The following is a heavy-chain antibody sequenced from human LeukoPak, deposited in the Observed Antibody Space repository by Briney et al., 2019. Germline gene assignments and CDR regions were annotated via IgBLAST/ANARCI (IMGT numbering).Heavy chain of an antibody. CDR3: ARGDIVVVPAAIQPFDY. V-gene: IGHV4-39*07. D-gene: IGHD2-2*01. CDR1: GVSISSSNSY. CDR2: IYYTGDT. Sequence: SETLSLTCTVSGVSISSSNSYWGWIRQPPGKGLEWIGSIYYTGDTYYNASLKSRVTISVDTSKNQFSLKLSSVTAADTAVYYCARGDIVVVPAAIQPFDYWGQGTLVTVSS. J-gene: IGHJ4*02.